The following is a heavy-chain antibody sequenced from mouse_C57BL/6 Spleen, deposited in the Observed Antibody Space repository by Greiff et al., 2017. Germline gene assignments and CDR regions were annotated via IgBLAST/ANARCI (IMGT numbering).Heavy chain of an antibody. CDR1: GFSLTSYG. CDR3: ARHEGSFHAMDY. CDR2: IWSDGST. J-gene: IGHJ4*01. Sequence: VQLQESGPGLVAPSQSLSITCTVSGFSLTSYGVHWVRQPPGRGLEWLVVIWSDGSTTYNSALKSRLSISKDNSKSQVFLKMNSLQTDDTAMYYCARHEGSFHAMDYWGQGTSVTVSS. V-gene: IGHV2-6-1*01. D-gene: IGHD1-1*01.